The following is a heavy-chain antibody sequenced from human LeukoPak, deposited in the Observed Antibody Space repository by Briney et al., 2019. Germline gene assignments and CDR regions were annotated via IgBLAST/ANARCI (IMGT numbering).Heavy chain of an antibody. CDR2: INPSGGST. D-gene: IGHD3-10*01. J-gene: IGHJ4*02. CDR3: ARTPNYYGSGSYYNGEYYFDY. V-gene: IGHV1-46*01. CDR1: GYTFTSYY. Sequence: ASVKVSCKASGYTFTSYYMHWVRQAPGQGLEWMGIINPSGGSTSYAQKFQGRVTMTRDTSTSTVYMELSSLRFEDTAVYYCARTPNYYGSGSYYNGEYYFDYWGQGTLVTVSS.